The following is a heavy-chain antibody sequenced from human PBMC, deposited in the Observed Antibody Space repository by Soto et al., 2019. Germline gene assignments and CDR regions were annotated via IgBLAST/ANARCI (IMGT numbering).Heavy chain of an antibody. CDR3: ASGSENSSSWYEVNWFDP. J-gene: IGHJ5*02. CDR2: ISAYNGNT. V-gene: IGHV1-18*01. Sequence: QVQLVQSGAEVKKPGASVKVSCKASGYTFTSYGISWVRQAPGQGLEWMGWISAYNGNTNYAQKLQGRVTMPTDTSTSRPYMELRSLRPDDTAVYYCASGSENSSSWYEVNWFDPWGQGPLVTVSS. CDR1: GYTFTSYG. D-gene: IGHD6-13*01.